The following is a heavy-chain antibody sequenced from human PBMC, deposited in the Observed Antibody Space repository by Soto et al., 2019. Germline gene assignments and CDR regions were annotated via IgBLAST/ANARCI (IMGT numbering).Heavy chain of an antibody. CDR1: GFTFSSYG. Sequence: PGGSLRLSCAASGFTFSSYGMHWVRQAPGKGLEWVAVISYDGSNKYYADSVKGRFTISRDNSKNTLYLQMNSLRAEDTAVYYCAKVLITYYYDSSGYYYRAPFDYWGQGTLVTVSS. D-gene: IGHD3-22*01. J-gene: IGHJ4*02. V-gene: IGHV3-30*18. CDR3: AKVLITYYYDSSGYYYRAPFDY. CDR2: ISYDGSNK.